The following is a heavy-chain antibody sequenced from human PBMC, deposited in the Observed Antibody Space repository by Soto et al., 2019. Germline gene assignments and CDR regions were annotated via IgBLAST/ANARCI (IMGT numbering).Heavy chain of an antibody. Sequence: QVQLQESGPGLVKPSETLSLTCTVSGASISNYYWSWIRQPPGKGLEWIGYTFYSGSTRYNASLKSRVTISEDTAKQQFSLKLTSVTAADTAIYYCARSGWSGDAFDVWSQGTMVTVSS. CDR1: GASISNYY. CDR2: TFYSGST. V-gene: IGHV4-59*13. J-gene: IGHJ3*01. D-gene: IGHD3-3*01. CDR3: ARSGWSGDAFDV.